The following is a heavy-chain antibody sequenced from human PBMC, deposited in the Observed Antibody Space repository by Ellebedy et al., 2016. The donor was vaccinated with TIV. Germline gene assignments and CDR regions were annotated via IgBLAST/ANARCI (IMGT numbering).Heavy chain of an antibody. Sequence: SETLSLXCTVSGGSISSSSYYWGWIRQPPGKGLEWIGSIYYSGSTYYNPSLKSRVTISVDTSKNQFSLKLSSVTAADTAVYYCARGSGSDDSSAAYWGLGTLVTVSS. CDR3: ARGSGSDDSSAAY. J-gene: IGHJ4*02. CDR1: GGSISSSSYY. V-gene: IGHV4-39*07. D-gene: IGHD3-22*01. CDR2: IYYSGST.